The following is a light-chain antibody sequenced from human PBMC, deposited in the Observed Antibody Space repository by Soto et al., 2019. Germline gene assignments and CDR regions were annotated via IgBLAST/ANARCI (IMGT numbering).Light chain of an antibody. Sequence: DIVMTQSPDSLAVSLGERATINCKSSQSVLYSSNNKNHLAWYQQKPGKAPKLLIYEASSLESGVPSRFSGSGSGTEFTLTISSLQPDDFATYYCQQYNSYPWTFGQGTKVDIK. J-gene: IGKJ1*01. CDR3: QQYNSYPWT. CDR2: EAS. V-gene: IGKV4-1*01. CDR1: QSVLYSSNNKNH.